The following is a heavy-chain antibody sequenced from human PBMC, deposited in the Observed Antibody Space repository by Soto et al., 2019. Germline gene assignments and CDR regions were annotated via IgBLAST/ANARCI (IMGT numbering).Heavy chain of an antibody. CDR2: IRNKANNYAT. V-gene: IGHV3-73*01. CDR3: AGPGPFDS. CDR1: GFTFAGSA. J-gene: IGHJ4*02. Sequence: DVQMVESGGGLVQPGGSLKLSCATTGFTFAGSAIHWVRQAPGKGLEWIGRIRNKANNYATAYPASVAGRFTISRDDSTPTAYLEMNSLKTEDTAMYYCAGPGPFDSWGQGTLVTVSS. D-gene: IGHD1-1*01.